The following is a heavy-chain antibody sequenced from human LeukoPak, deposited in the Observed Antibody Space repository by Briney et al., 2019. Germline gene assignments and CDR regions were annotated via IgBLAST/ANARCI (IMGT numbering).Heavy chain of an antibody. CDR1: GFTVSSNY. CDR2: IYSTGRT. Sequence: GGSLRLSCAASGFTVSSNYMSWVRQAPGKGLEWVSVIYSTGRTYYADSVRDRFSISRDNTKNTLYLQMNSLRVEDTAVYYCARDPYCGGDSRYSYWYFDLWGRGTLVTVSS. V-gene: IGHV3-66*01. D-gene: IGHD2-21*01. J-gene: IGHJ2*01. CDR3: ARDPYCGGDSRYSYWYFDL.